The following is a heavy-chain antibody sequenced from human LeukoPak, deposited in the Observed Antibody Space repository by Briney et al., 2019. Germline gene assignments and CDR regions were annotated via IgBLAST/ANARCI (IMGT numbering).Heavy chain of an antibody. Sequence: GGSLRLSCAASGFMFSEYGMHWVRQAPGKGLEWVTFIRDDGSNKFYADSVKGRFTISRDNSKNTLYLQMNSLRAEDTAVYYCAKDRGGGGCLDYWGQGTLVTVSS. CDR2: IRDDGSNK. CDR1: GFMFSEYG. D-gene: IGHD3-16*01. CDR3: AKDRGGGGCLDY. J-gene: IGHJ4*02. V-gene: IGHV3-30*02.